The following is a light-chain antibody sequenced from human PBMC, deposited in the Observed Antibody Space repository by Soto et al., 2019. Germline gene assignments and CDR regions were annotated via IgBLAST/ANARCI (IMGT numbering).Light chain of an antibody. CDR1: QTISSY. Sequence: IQMTQSPSSLSASVGDRVTITCRASQTISSYVSWYQQKPGKAPQLLIYAASSLQSGVPSRFSGSGSGTDFTLTISSVQPEDFAAYFCQQGFSIPRTFGLGTKVDIK. CDR3: QQGFSIPRT. CDR2: AAS. V-gene: IGKV1-39*01. J-gene: IGKJ1*01.